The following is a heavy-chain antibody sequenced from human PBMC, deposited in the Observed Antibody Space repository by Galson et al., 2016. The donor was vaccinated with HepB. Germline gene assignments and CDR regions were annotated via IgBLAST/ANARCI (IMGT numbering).Heavy chain of an antibody. V-gene: IGHV3-23*01. CDR3: AKGLGTSGMFRVYSFYLDI. CDR1: GITFRNFA. Sequence: SLRLSCAAPGITFRNFAMSWVRQAPGKGLEWVSTISGNGGTTHYADSVKGRFTISGDNSKNTVFLQLNSLRVEDTAVYYCAKGLGTSGMFRVYSFYLDIWGKGTAVTVSS. J-gene: IGHJ6*03. D-gene: IGHD1-1*01. CDR2: ISGNGGTT.